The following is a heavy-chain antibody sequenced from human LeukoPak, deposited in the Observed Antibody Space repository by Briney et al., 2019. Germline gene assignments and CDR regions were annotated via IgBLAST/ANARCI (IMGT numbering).Heavy chain of an antibody. CDR1: GFTFSSYG. V-gene: IGHV3-33*08. CDR3: ARDYLLDY. CDR2: IWYDGSNE. J-gene: IGHJ4*02. Sequence: GGSLRLSCAASGFTFSSYGMHWVRQAPGKGLEWVAVIWYDGSNEYYADSVKGRFTVSRDNSKNTLYLQMNTLRAEDTAVYYCARDYLLDYWGQGTLVTVSS.